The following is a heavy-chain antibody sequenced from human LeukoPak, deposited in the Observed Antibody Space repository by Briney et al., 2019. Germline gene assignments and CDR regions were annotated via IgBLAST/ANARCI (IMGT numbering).Heavy chain of an antibody. J-gene: IGHJ4*02. Sequence: ASVKVSCKASGYTFIDYYIHWVRQAPGQGLEWMGWISPNSGATEYAQKFQGWVTLTRDTSISTAYMELSGLTSDDTAVYYCARRLSAAGDYWGQGTLVTVSS. CDR3: ARRLSAAGDY. V-gene: IGHV1-2*04. CDR2: ISPNSGAT. D-gene: IGHD6-13*01. CDR1: GYTFIDYY.